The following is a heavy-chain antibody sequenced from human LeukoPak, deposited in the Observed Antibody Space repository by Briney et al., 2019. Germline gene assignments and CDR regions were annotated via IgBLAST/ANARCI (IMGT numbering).Heavy chain of an antibody. D-gene: IGHD2-15*01. CDR3: AKLQNVVAADGMDV. Sequence: GGSLRLSCATSAFTFSSYAMYWVREAPGKGLEWVAGISYDGSNECYADSVKGRFTISRDNSKNTLYLQMNSLRAEDTAVYYCAKLQNVVAADGMDVWGQGTTVTVSS. J-gene: IGHJ6*02. CDR2: ISYDGSNE. V-gene: IGHV3-30*18. CDR1: AFTFSSYA.